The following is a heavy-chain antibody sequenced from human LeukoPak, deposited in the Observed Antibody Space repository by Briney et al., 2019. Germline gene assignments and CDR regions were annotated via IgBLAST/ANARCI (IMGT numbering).Heavy chain of an antibody. D-gene: IGHD6-6*01. CDR3: ARGGDSSSWVRYYGMDV. CDR1: GFTFSSYS. J-gene: IGHJ6*02. Sequence: GGSLRLSCAASGFTFSSYSMNWVRQAPGKGLEWVSSISSSSSYIYYADSVKGRFTISRDNAKNSLYLQMNSLRAEDTAVYYCARGGDSSSWVRYYGMDVWGQGTTVTASS. CDR2: ISSSSSYI. V-gene: IGHV3-21*01.